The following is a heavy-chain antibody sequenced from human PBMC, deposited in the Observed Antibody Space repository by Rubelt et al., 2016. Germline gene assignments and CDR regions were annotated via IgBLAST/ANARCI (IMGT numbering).Heavy chain of an antibody. J-gene: IGHJ5*02. Sequence: QITLKESGPTLVKPTQTLTLTCTFSGFSLITNGVGVGWIRQPPGKALEWLALIYWDDDKRYSPSLKSRLTITKDTSKNQVVFTMTNMDPVDTATDYCAHVPKFRWFATWGQGTLVTVSS. CDR1: GFSLITNGVG. V-gene: IGHV2-5*02. D-gene: IGHD3-10*02. CDR2: IYWDDDK. CDR3: AHVPKFRWFAT.